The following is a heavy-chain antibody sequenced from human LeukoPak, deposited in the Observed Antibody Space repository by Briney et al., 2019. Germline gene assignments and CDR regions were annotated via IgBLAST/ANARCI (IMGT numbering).Heavy chain of an antibody. CDR2: ISGSGGST. V-gene: IGHV3-23*01. Sequence: GGSLRLSCAASGFTFSSYAMSWVRQAPGKGLEWVSAISGSGGSTYYADSVKGRFTISGDNSKNTLCLQMNSLRAEDTAVYYCAKDLGIAAAGSFDYWGQGTLVTVSS. D-gene: IGHD6-13*01. CDR3: AKDLGIAAAGSFDY. J-gene: IGHJ4*02. CDR1: GFTFSSYA.